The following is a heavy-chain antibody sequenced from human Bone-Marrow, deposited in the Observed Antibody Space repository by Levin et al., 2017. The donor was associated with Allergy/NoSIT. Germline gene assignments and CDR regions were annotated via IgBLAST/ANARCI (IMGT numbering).Heavy chain of an antibody. CDR2: ISSGSSYI. J-gene: IGHJ6*02. V-gene: IGHV3-21*06. CDR1: GFTFGNYN. Sequence: TGGSLRLSCAASGFTFGNYNMNWVRQSPGKGLEWVSSISSGSSYIYSADSVKGRFTISRDNANSSLYLEMNSLRIDDTAVYYCAGDTSSGSSEDYHNYYGMDVWGQGTTVTVSS. CDR3: AGDTSSGSSEDYHNYYGMDV. D-gene: IGHD6-6*01.